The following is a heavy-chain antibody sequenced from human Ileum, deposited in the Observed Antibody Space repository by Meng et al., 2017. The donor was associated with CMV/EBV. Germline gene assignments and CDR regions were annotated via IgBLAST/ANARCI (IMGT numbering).Heavy chain of an antibody. D-gene: IGHD3-3*01. Sequence: ASVKVSCKASGYTFTSYDINWVRQATGQGLEWMGWMNPNSGNTGYVQKFQGRVTMTRNTSISTAYMELSSLRSEDTAVYYCAREYKGYDFWSGFTAGWFDPWGQGTLVTVSS. V-gene: IGHV1-8*01. CDR1: GYTFTSYD. CDR2: MNPNSGNT. J-gene: IGHJ5*02. CDR3: AREYKGYDFWSGFTAGWFDP.